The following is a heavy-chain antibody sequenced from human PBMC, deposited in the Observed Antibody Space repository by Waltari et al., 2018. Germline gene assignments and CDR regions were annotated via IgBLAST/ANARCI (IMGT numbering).Heavy chain of an antibody. V-gene: IGHV4-34*01. Sequence: QVQLQQWGAGLLKPSETLSLICAVYGGSFSGYYWSWIRQPPGKGLEWIGEINHRGSTNYNPVLKSRVTISVDTSKNQFSLKLRSVTAADTAVYYCARTYTASTIWSWFDPWGQGTLVTVSS. CDR2: INHRGST. CDR1: GGSFSGYY. CDR3: ARTYTASTIWSWFDP. J-gene: IGHJ5*02. D-gene: IGHD3-3*01.